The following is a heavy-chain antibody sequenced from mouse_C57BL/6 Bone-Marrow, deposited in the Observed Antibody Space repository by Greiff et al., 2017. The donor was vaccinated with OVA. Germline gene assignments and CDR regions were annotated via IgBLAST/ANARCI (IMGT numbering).Heavy chain of an antibody. V-gene: IGHV1-81*01. CDR2: IYPRSGNT. D-gene: IGHD1-1*01. CDR3: ARRYYGSSYCDY. CDR1: RYTFTSYG. Sequence: VQGVESGAELARPGASVKLSCKASRYTFTSYGISWVKQRTGQGLEWIGEIYPRSGNTYYNEKFKGKATLTADKSYSTAYMERRSLTSEYSAVYFWARRYYGSSYCDYWGQGTTLTVSS. J-gene: IGHJ2*01.